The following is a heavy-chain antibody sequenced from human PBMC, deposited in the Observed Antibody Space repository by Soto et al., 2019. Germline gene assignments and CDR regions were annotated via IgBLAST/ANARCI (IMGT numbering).Heavy chain of an antibody. V-gene: IGHV3-33*01. CDR3: ARTLFGWGIWFDP. CDR1: GFTFSSYG. CDR2: IWYDGSNK. J-gene: IGHJ5*02. D-gene: IGHD3-10*02. Sequence: GGSLRLSCAASGFTFSSYGMHWVRQAPGKGLEWVAVIWYDGSNKYYADSVKGRFTISRDNSKNTLYLQMNSLRAEDTAVYYCARTLFGWGIWFDPWGQGTLVTVSS.